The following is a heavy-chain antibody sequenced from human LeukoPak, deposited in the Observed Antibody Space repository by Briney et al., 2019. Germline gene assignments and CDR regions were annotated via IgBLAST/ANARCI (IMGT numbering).Heavy chain of an antibody. CDR2: INPNSGGT. CDR3: ARFSSSRYYFDY. J-gene: IGHJ4*02. Sequence: ASVKVSCKASGYTFSGYYIFWVRRAPGQGLEWMGWINPNSGGTNYAPEFQGRLTMTRDTSITTAYMELSTLRSDDTAVYYCARFSSSRYYFDYWGQGTLVTVSS. D-gene: IGHD6-6*01. V-gene: IGHV1-2*02. CDR1: GYTFSGYY.